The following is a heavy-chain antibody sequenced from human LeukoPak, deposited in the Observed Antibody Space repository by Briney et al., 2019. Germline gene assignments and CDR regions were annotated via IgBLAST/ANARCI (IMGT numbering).Heavy chain of an antibody. CDR2: ISGNGDQT. CDR1: GFTFANYA. CDR3: AKDVLIVVVNIFDV. D-gene: IGHD2-21*01. V-gene: IGHV3-23*01. Sequence: GGSLRLSCAASGFTFANYAMLWVRQAPGKGLEWVSAISGNGDQTFYADSVKGRFTISRDNFKNTLYLQMNSLRVEDTAIYYCAKDVLIVVVNIFDVWGQGTTVAVSS. J-gene: IGHJ3*01.